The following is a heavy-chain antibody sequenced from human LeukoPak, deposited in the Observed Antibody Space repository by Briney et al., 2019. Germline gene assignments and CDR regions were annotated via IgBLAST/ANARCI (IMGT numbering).Heavy chain of an antibody. V-gene: IGHV1-18*01. J-gene: IGHJ4*02. CDR3: AVATVTWGFDC. CDR1: GYTFTSYG. D-gene: IGHD4-17*01. Sequence: GASVKVSCKASGYTFTSYGISWVRQAPGQGLEWMGRISAYNGNTNYAQKLQGRVTMTTDTSTSTAYMELRSLRSDDTAVYYCAVATVTWGFDCWGQGTLVTVSS. CDR2: ISAYNGNT.